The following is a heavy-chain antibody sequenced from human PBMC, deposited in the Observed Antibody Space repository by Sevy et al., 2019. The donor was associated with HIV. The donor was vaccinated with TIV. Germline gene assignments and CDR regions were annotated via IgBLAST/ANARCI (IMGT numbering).Heavy chain of an antibody. CDR1: GFTFISFT. CDR3: ARRGGLTDEGFDI. J-gene: IGHJ3*02. Sequence: GESLKISCAASGFTFISFTMNWVRQSPGKGLEWFPSISNSPSYIYYADSVKGRFTISRNNAKNALYLKMDSLRVEDAAVYYCARRGGLTDEGFDIWGQGTMVTVSS. CDR2: ISNSPSYI. D-gene: IGHD3-16*01. V-gene: IGHV3-21*01.